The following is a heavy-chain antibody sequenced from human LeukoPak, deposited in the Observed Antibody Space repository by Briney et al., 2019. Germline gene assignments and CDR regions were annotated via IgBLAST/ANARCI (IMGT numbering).Heavy chain of an antibody. CDR2: ISSGSTYT. Sequence: GGSLRLACAASGFTFSDYYMTWIRQAPGKGLEWVSSISSGSTYTNYADSVKGRFTISRDNAKNSLYLQMNSLRVEDTAVYYCARNGYSGYDRLNWFDPWGQGTLVTVSS. CDR3: ARNGYSGYDRLNWFDP. J-gene: IGHJ5*02. V-gene: IGHV3-11*03. D-gene: IGHD5-12*01. CDR1: GFTFSDYY.